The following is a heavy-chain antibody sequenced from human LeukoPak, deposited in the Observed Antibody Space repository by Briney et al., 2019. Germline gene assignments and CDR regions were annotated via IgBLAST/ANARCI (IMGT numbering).Heavy chain of an antibody. J-gene: IGHJ3*02. CDR2: ISSSSSYI. V-gene: IGHV3-21*01. CDR1: GFTFSSYS. CDR3: ARDPLKRAFDI. Sequence: GGSLRLSCAASGFTFSSYSMNWVRQAPGKGLEWVSSISSSSSYIYYADSVKGRFTISRDNAKNSLYLQMNSLRAADTAVYYCARDPLKRAFDIWGQGTMVTVSS.